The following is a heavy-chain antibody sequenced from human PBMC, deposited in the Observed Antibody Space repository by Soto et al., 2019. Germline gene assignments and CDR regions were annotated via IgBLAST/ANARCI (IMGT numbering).Heavy chain of an antibody. CDR1: GGTFSSYA. CDR3: ARATDYDFWSGTTPRFDP. D-gene: IGHD3-3*01. Sequence: QVQLVQSGAEVKKPGSSVKVSCKASGGTFSSYAISWVRQAPGQGLEWMGGIIPIFGTANYAQKFQGRVTITADESTSTAYMELSSLRSEDTAVYYCARATDYDFWSGTTPRFDPWGQGTLVTVSS. CDR2: IIPIFGTA. V-gene: IGHV1-69*12. J-gene: IGHJ5*02.